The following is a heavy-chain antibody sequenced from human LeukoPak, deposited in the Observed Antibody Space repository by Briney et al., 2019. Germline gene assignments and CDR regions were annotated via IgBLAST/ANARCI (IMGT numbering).Heavy chain of an antibody. J-gene: IGHJ3*02. CDR3: AKGDIYQLVGDAFDM. V-gene: IGHV3-9*01. CDR1: GFTFDDYA. CDR2: ISWNSGSI. Sequence: GRSLRLSCAASGFTFDDYAMHWVRQAPGKGLEWVSGISWNSGSIGYADSVKGRFTISRDNAKNSLYLQMNSLRAEDTALYYCAKGDIYQLVGDAFDMWGQGTMVTVSS. D-gene: IGHD1-1*01.